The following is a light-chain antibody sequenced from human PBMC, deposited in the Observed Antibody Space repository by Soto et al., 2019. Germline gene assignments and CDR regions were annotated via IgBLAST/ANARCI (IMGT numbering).Light chain of an antibody. CDR2: DVS. J-gene: IGKJ1*01. V-gene: IGKV1-5*01. Sequence: DIQMTQSPSTLSASVGDRVTITCRASQSISSWLAWYQQRPGKAPKLLIYDVSTLASGIPARFSGSGSGTEFTLTISSPQPEDFATYYCQQYNSYWKTFGQGTKVDI. CDR3: QQYNSYWKT. CDR1: QSISSW.